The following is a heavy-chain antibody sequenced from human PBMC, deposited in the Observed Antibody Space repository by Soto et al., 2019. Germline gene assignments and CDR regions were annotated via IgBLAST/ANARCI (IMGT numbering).Heavy chain of an antibody. Sequence: SETLSLTCTVSGGSISSSSYYWGWIRQPPGKGLEWIGSIYYSGSTYYNPSLKSRVTISVDTSKNQFSLKLSSVTAADTAVYYCARPHYAVWSGSNWFDPWGQGTLVTVSS. D-gene: IGHD3-3*01. V-gene: IGHV4-39*01. J-gene: IGHJ5*02. CDR3: ARPHYAVWSGSNWFDP. CDR1: GGSISSSSYY. CDR2: IYYSGST.